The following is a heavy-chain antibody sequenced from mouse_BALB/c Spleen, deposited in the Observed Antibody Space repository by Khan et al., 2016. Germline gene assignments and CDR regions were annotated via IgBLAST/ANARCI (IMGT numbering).Heavy chain of an antibody. J-gene: IGHJ3*01. CDR2: IWAGGST. CDR3: ARDDQDFDAWFAS. V-gene: IGHV2-9*02. CDR1: GFSLTNSG. Sequence: QVQLKESGPGLVAPSQSLFITCTVSGFSLTNSGVHWVRQSPRKGLDWLGVIWAGGSTDYNSAHMSRLSITRDTTQNQVVLRMNSLQTDDTARYYCARDDQDFDAWFASWGQGTLVTVSA.